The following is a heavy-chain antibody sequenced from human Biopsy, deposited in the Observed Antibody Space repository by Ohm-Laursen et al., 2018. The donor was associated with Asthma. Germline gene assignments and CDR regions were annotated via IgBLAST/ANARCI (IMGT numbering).Heavy chain of an antibody. D-gene: IGHD2-15*01. V-gene: IGHV4-30-4*01. Sequence: SQTLSLTCSVSGASIKTDDHYWSWLRQPPGKGLEWFGFIHYSGSTSYNPSLKGGVTISVDTSKNQFSLKLSSVTAADTAVYYCARDVDLRSVYWGQGTLVTVSS. CDR2: IHYSGST. J-gene: IGHJ4*02. CDR3: ARDVDLRSVY. CDR1: GASIKTDDHY.